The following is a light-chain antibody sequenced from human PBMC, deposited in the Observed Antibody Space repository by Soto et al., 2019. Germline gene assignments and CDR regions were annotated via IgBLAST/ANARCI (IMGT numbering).Light chain of an antibody. CDR1: QSVGSY. CDR3: QQHYGWPLT. Sequence: EIVMTQSPATLSVSPGGRATLSCRASQSVGSYLTWYQQKPGQAPRPLRFLTSTRATGVPAKFSGSGFGTEFTLTISSLQSDDSAVYYCQQHYGWPLTLGGGTKVDIK. J-gene: IGKJ4*01. V-gene: IGKV3-15*01. CDR2: LTS.